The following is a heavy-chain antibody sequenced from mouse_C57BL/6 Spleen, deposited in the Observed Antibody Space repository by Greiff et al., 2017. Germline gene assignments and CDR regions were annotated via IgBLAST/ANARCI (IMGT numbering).Heavy chain of an antibody. J-gene: IGHJ3*01. Sequence: VHLVESGAELVKPGASVKISCKASGYAFSSYWMNWVKQRPGKGLEWIGQIYPGDGDTNYNGKFKGKATLTADKSSSTAYMQLSSLTSEDSAVYFCARGDSSSFAYWGQGTLVTVSA. CDR1: GYAFSSYW. CDR3: ARGDSSSFAY. CDR2: IYPGDGDT. D-gene: IGHD1-1*01. V-gene: IGHV1-80*01.